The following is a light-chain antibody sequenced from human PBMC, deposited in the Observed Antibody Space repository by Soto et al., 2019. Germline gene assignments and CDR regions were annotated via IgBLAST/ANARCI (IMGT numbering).Light chain of an antibody. CDR3: QSYDSGLSGSV. CDR1: SSNIGAGYD. V-gene: IGLV1-40*01. CDR2: GNL. Sequence: QSVLTQPPSVSGAPGQRVTISCTGSSSNIGAGYDVHWYQQLPGTAPKLLIYGNLNRPSGVPDRFSGSKSGTSASLAITGLQAEDEADYYCQSYDSGLSGSVFGGGTKLTV. J-gene: IGLJ3*02.